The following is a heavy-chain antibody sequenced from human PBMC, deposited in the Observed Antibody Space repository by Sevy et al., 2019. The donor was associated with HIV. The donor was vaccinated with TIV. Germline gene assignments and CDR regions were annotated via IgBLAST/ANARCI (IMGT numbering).Heavy chain of an antibody. CDR1: GFSFSDSD. Sequence: GGSLRLACAGYGFSFSDSDMHWVRHPTGKSLEWISSIGTLGDTFYADSVKGPFTISRDNAKSSLYLQMSNLRAGDTALYYCVRGLQAHCDRTACPLDHWGQGTLVTVSS. J-gene: IGHJ4*02. CDR2: IGTLGDT. D-gene: IGHD2-21*01. CDR3: VRGLQAHCDRTACPLDH. V-gene: IGHV3-13*01.